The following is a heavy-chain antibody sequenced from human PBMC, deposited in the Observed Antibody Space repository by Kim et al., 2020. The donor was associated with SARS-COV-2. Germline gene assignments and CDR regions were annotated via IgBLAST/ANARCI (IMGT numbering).Heavy chain of an antibody. CDR2: ISSSGSTI. CDR1: GFTFSSYE. Sequence: GGSLRLSCAASGFTFSSYEMNWVRQAPGKGLEWVSYISSSGSTIYYADSVKGRFTISRDNAKNSLYLQMNSLRAEDTAVYYCARGPANSMQPSPGAEASWFDPWGQGTLVTVSS. D-gene: IGHD2-2*01. CDR3: ARGPANSMQPSPGAEASWFDP. J-gene: IGHJ5*02. V-gene: IGHV3-48*03.